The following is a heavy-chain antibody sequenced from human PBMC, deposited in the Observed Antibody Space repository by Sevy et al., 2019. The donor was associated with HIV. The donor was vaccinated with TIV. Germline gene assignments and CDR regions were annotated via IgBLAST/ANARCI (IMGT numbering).Heavy chain of an antibody. CDR3: ATDIVVGRDY. J-gene: IGHJ4*02. CDR1: GYTLTELS. CDR2: FDEDGET. Sequence: ASVKVSCKVSGYTLTELSIHWVRQAPGKGLEWMGGFDEDGETIYAQKFQGRVTMTEDASTDTAYMELSSLRSEDTAVYYCATDIVVGRDYWGQGTLVTVSS. D-gene: IGHD2-2*01. V-gene: IGHV1-24*01.